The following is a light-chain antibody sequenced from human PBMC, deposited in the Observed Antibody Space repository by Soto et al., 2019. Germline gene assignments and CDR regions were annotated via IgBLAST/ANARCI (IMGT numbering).Light chain of an antibody. CDR1: SSDIGAYNY. CDR3: SSYRRSSTPVL. J-gene: IGLJ2*01. CDR2: DVS. Sequence: QSALTQPASVSGSPGQSITISCTGTSSDIGAYNYVSWYQQHPGKAPKLMIYDVSNRPSGVSDRFSGSKSGNTASLTISGLQAEDEADHYCSSYRRSSTPVLFGGGTKLTVL. V-gene: IGLV2-14*03.